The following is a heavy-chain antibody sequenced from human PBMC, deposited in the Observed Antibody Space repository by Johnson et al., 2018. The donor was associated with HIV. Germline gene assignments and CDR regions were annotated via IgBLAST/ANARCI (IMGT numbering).Heavy chain of an antibody. CDR1: GFTFSTYG. J-gene: IGHJ3*01. V-gene: IGHV3-33*01. CDR3: ARDGAIAGAATEALDL. Sequence: QVQLVESGGGVVQPGRSLRLSCAASGFTFSTYGMHWVRQAPGKGLEWVAVLWYDGSNKYYADSVKGRFTISRDNSKNTLYLQLNSLRPEDTAVYYCARDGAIAGAATEALDLGGQGTMVIVSS. CDR2: LWYDGSNK. D-gene: IGHD1-26*01.